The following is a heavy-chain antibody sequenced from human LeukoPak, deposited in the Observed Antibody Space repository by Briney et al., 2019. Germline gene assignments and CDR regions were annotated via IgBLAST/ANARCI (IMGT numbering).Heavy chain of an antibody. CDR3: ARSLGLERRYYFYYMDV. CDR1: GGSISSYY. D-gene: IGHD1-1*01. V-gene: IGHV4-59*08. CDR2: IYYNGST. Sequence: PSETLSLTCTVSGGSISSYYWSWIRQPPGKGLEWIGYIYYNGSTNYNPSLKSRVAISIDTSKNQFSLKLSSVTAADTAVYYCARSLGLERRYYFYYMDVWGKGTTVTVSS. J-gene: IGHJ6*03.